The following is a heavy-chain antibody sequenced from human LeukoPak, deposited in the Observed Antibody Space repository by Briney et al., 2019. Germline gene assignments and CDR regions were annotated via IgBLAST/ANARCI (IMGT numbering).Heavy chain of an antibody. CDR1: GGSISSYY. V-gene: IGHV4-59*01. CDR2: ISCSGST. Sequence: TSETLSLTCTVSGGSISSYYWNWIRQPPGKGLEWIGSISCSGSTNYNPSLESRVTISVDTSKNQFSLKLRSVTAADTAVYYCARENGYKYDYWGQGTLVTVSS. J-gene: IGHJ4*02. D-gene: IGHD5-24*01. CDR3: ARENGYKYDY.